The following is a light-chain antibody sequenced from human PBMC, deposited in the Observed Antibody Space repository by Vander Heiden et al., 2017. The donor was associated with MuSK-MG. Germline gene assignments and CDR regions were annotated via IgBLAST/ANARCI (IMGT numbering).Light chain of an antibody. CDR3: QSYDNSLSGSGV. Sequence: QSVLTQPPSVSGAPGQRVTISCTGSSSTIGAGSDVHWYQQLRATAPNLLLFVNNNRPSGVAARFSGSNSGTSSALAITGLQAEEEADYYCQSYDNSLSGSGVFGGGTKLTVL. CDR2: VNN. V-gene: IGLV1-40*01. J-gene: IGLJ3*02. CDR1: SSTIGAGSD.